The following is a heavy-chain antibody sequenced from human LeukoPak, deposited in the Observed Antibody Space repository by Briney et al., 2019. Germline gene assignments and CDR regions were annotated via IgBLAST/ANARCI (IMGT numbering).Heavy chain of an antibody. D-gene: IGHD6-13*01. CDR2: INPSGGST. CDR3: ARDSHYSSSWIYYYYYMDV. CDR1: GYTFTSYY. V-gene: IGHV1-46*01. J-gene: IGHJ6*03. Sequence: ASVKVSCKASGYTFTSYYMHWVRQALGQGLEWMGIINPSGGSTSYAQKFQGRVTMTRDMSTSTVYMELSSLRSEDTAVYYCARDSHYSSSWIYYYYYMDVWGKGTTVNVSS.